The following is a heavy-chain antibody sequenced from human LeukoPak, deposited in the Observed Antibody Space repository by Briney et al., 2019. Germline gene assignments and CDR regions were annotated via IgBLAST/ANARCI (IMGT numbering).Heavy chain of an antibody. V-gene: IGHV3-9*01. J-gene: IGHJ4*02. D-gene: IGHD3-10*01. Sequence: GGSLRLSCAASRFTFENYAMHWVRQAPGKGVEWVSGISWNGGIIGYADSVKGRFTISRDNAKNSLYLQMNSLRVEDTALYYCAKADYGSGTYYNVRYFDSWGQGTLVTVSS. CDR1: RFTFENYA. CDR2: ISWNGGII. CDR3: AKADYGSGTYYNVRYFDS.